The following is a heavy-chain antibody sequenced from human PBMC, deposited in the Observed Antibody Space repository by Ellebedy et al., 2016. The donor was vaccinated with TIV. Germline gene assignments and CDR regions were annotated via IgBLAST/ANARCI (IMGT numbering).Heavy chain of an antibody. D-gene: IGHD2-15*01. Sequence: AASVKVSCKASGYSFTTFTIHRVRQAPGQRPEWMGWFNPDNGDTKHSQKFQARVTITRDTFASTAYMELSSLRSEDTAVYHCARARGGCSGDGCYSDFDFWGQGTLVTVSS. CDR1: GYSFTTFT. J-gene: IGHJ4*02. V-gene: IGHV1-3*01. CDR3: ARARGGCSGDGCYSDFDF. CDR2: FNPDNGDT.